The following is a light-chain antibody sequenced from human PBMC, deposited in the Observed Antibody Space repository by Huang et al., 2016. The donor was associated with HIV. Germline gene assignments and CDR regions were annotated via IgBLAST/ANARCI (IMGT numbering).Light chain of an antibody. Sequence: DIVMTQTPLSLPVTPGEPASISCRSSQTLLDSDDGNTYLDRYLQKPGQSPQLLIQKVFYRSSGVPEWFTGSGSSTDFTLKISRVEAEDVGVYYGMRRIEFPYSFGQGTKLEIK. CDR3: MRRIEFPYS. CDR1: QTLLDSDDGNTY. V-gene: IGKV2-40*01. CDR2: KVF. J-gene: IGKJ2*03.